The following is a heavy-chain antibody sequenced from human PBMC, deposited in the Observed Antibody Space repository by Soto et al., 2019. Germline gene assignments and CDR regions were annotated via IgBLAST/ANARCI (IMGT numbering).Heavy chain of an antibody. D-gene: IGHD6-13*01. Sequence: ASVKVSCKASGYTFTGYYMHWVRQAPGQGLEWMGWINPNSGGTNYAQKFQGWVTMTRDTSISTAYMELSRLRSDDTAVYYCAREIRRDSRKRYGMDVWGQGTTVTVSS. CDR1: GYTFTGYY. CDR2: INPNSGGT. V-gene: IGHV1-2*04. J-gene: IGHJ6*02. CDR3: AREIRRDSRKRYGMDV.